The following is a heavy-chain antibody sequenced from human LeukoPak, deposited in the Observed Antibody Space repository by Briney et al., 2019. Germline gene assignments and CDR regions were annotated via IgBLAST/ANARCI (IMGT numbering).Heavy chain of an antibody. J-gene: IGHJ3*02. CDR1: GFTFSNYA. D-gene: IGHD3-22*01. CDR2: ISGSGGST. Sequence: GGSLRLSCAASGFTFSNYAMSWVRQAPGKGLEWVSAISGSGGSTYYADSVKGRFTISRDNSKNTLYLQMNSLRVEDTALYYCAREDSSGAFDIWGQGTMVTVSS. CDR3: AREDSSGAFDI. V-gene: IGHV3-23*01.